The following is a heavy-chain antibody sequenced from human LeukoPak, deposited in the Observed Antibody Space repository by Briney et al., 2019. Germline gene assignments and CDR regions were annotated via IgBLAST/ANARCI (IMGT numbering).Heavy chain of an antibody. V-gene: IGHV3-23*01. CDR1: GFTFSSYA. J-gene: IGHJ4*02. CDR3: AKDHVVVTATFADY. Sequence: GGPLRLSCAASGFTFSSYAMSWVRQAPGKGLEWVSAISGSGGSTYYADSVKGRFTISRDNSKNTLYLQMNSLRAEDTAVYYCAKDHVVVTATFADYWGQGTLVTVSS. CDR2: ISGSGGST. D-gene: IGHD2-21*02.